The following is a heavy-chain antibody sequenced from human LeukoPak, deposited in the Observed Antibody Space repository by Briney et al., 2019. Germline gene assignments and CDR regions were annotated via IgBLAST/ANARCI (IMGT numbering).Heavy chain of an antibody. CDR3: AGMITFGGVIDLFDY. CDR1: GFTFSTYG. J-gene: IGHJ4*02. CDR2: ISGSGGST. V-gene: IGHV3-23*01. Sequence: GGSLRLSCATSGFTFSTYGMGWVRQAPGKGLEWVSAISGSGGSTYYADSVKGRFTISRDNSKNTLYLQMNSLRAEDTAVYYCAGMITFGGVIDLFDYWGQGTLVTVSS. D-gene: IGHD3-16*02.